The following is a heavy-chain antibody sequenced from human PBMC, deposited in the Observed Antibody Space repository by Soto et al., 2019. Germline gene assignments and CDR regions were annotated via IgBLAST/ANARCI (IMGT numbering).Heavy chain of an antibody. Sequence: QVQLVQSGAEVKKPGASVKVSCKASGYTFTSYGISWVRQAPGQGLEWMGWISAYNGNTNYAQKLQGRVTMTTDSSTSTAYMELRSLRSDDTAVYYCARDNSLRSSSPDFDYCGEGPLVTVSS. D-gene: IGHD6-6*01. CDR1: GYTFTSYG. CDR2: ISAYNGNT. CDR3: ARDNSLRSSSPDFDY. V-gene: IGHV1-18*01. J-gene: IGHJ4*02.